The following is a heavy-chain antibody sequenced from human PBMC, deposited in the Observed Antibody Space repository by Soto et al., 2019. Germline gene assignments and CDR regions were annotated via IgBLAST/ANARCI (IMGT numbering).Heavy chain of an antibody. D-gene: IGHD3-22*01. J-gene: IGHJ4*02. V-gene: IGHV4-38-2*02. CDR1: GFSINSGGF. Sequence: SETLSLTCAVSGFSINSGGFWGWIRQPPGKGLEWIGSVFHSGTAYYNPSLKSRVIISVDTSKNQFSLDLNSVTAADTAVYFCARDPHYYYNNRDYVEYWGRGTLVTVS. CDR3: ARDPHYYYNNRDYVEY. CDR2: VFHSGTA.